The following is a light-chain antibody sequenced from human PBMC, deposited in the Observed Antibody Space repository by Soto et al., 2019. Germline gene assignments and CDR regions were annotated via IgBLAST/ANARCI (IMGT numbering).Light chain of an antibody. V-gene: IGLV2-14*01. CDR3: SSYTSSSILAQVV. CDR2: DVS. J-gene: IGLJ2*01. CDR1: SSDVGGYNY. Sequence: QSALTQPASVSGSPGQSITISCTGTSSDVGGYNYVSWYQQHPGKAPKLMIYDVSNRPSGVSNRFSGSKSGNTASLTISGLQAEDEADYYCSSYTSSSILAQVVFGGGTKLTVL.